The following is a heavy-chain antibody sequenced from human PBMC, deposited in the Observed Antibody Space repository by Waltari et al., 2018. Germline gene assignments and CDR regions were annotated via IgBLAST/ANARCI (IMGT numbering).Heavy chain of an antibody. CDR1: GFSLSTSGVG. J-gene: IGHJ4*02. Sequence: QITLKESGPTLVKPTQTLTLTCTFSGFSLSTSGVGVGWIRQPPGKALEWLAPSYWDDDKRDSPSLKSRLTITKDTSKNQVVLTMTNMDPVDTATYYCAHRGGHCSSTSCYSYFDYWGQGTLVTVSS. D-gene: IGHD2-2*01. CDR2: SYWDDDK. CDR3: AHRGGHCSSTSCYSYFDY. V-gene: IGHV2-5*02.